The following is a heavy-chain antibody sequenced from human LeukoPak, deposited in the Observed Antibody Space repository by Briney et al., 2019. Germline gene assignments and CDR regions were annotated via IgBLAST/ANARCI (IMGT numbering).Heavy chain of an antibody. D-gene: IGHD6-19*01. Sequence: GGSLRLSCATSGFTFKNYAMAWVRQAPGKGLEWVSYISSSSSTIYYADSVKGRFTISRDNAKNSLYLQMNSLRDEDTAVYYCARHSSGWYPYWGQGTLVTVSS. V-gene: IGHV3-48*02. CDR3: ARHSSGWYPY. CDR1: GFTFKNYA. CDR2: ISSSSSTI. J-gene: IGHJ4*02.